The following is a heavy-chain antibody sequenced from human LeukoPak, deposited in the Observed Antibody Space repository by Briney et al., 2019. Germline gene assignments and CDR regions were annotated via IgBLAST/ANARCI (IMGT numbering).Heavy chain of an antibody. J-gene: IGHJ4*02. V-gene: IGHV3-48*03. CDR3: TREGVVGDYEQFDY. CDR2: ISSSGSTT. Sequence: GGSLRLSCVASGFTFSSFEMIWVRQAPGKGLEWVPYISSSGSTTYFADSVKGRFTISRDNAKNSLYLQMSSLRAEDTAVYYCTREGVVGDYEQFDYWGQGTLVTVSS. CDR1: GFTFSSFE. D-gene: IGHD4-17*01.